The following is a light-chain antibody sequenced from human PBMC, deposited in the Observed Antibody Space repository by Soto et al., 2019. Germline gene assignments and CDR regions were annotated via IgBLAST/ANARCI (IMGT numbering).Light chain of an antibody. CDR3: QQSYSTPIS. CDR1: QSISSH. J-gene: IGKJ5*01. V-gene: IGKV1-39*01. CDR2: TAS. Sequence: DIQMTQSPSSLSASVGDRVTITCPASQSISSHLNWYQQKPGKAPNLLMYTASNLQSGVPSRFSGSGSGTDFTLTISSLQPEDFATYYCQQSYSTPISFGQGTRLEIK.